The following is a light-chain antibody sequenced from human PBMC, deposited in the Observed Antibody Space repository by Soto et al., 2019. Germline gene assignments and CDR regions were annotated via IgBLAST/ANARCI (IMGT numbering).Light chain of an antibody. CDR1: SSDIGVYDY. Sequence: QSALTQPASVSGSPGQSITISCTGTSSDIGVYDYVSWYQQHPGKAPKLIIYEVTNRPSGLSNRFSGSKSDNTASLTISGLQAEDEADYYCCSYAGSSSGVFGGGTKLTVL. V-gene: IGLV2-14*01. J-gene: IGLJ2*01. CDR3: CSYAGSSSGV. CDR2: EVT.